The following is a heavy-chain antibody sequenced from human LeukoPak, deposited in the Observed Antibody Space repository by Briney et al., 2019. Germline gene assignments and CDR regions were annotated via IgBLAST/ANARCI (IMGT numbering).Heavy chain of an antibody. D-gene: IGHD6-25*01. CDR3: TAGRSDYFDF. CDR2: IYYSGST. CDR1: GGSISSGDYY. J-gene: IGHJ4*02. V-gene: IGHV4-39*01. Sequence: SETLSLTCTVSGGSISSGDYYWSWIRQPPGKGLEWIGSIYYSGSTYYNPSLKSRVTISADTSKNQFSLKLSSVTAADTAVYYCTAGRSDYFDFWGQGTLVTVSS.